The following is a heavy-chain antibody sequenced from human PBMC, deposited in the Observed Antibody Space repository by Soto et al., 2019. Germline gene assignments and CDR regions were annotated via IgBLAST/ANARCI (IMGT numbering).Heavy chain of an antibody. Sequence: SVKVSCKASGFTFTSSAVQWVRQARGQRLEWIGWIVVGSGNTNYAQKFQERVTITRDMSTSTAYMELSSLRSEDTAVYYCAADRGYYGNYYYYGMDVWGQGTTVTVSS. J-gene: IGHJ6*02. CDR3: AADRGYYGNYYYYGMDV. D-gene: IGHD3-10*01. CDR2: IVVGSGNT. V-gene: IGHV1-58*01. CDR1: GFTFTSSA.